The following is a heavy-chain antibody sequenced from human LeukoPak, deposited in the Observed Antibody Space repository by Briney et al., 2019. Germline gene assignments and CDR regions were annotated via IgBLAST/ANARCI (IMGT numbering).Heavy chain of an antibody. V-gene: IGHV4-34*01. CDR1: AGSFSGYY. CDR3: ARGWDYGSGSYYTKFDY. J-gene: IGHJ4*02. CDR2: INHSGST. D-gene: IGHD3-10*01. Sequence: SETLSLTCAVYAGSFSGYYWSWIRQPPGKGLEWIGEINHSGSTNYNPSLKSRVTISVDTSKNQFSLKLSSVTAADTAVYYCARGWDYGSGSYYTKFDYWGQGTLVTVSS.